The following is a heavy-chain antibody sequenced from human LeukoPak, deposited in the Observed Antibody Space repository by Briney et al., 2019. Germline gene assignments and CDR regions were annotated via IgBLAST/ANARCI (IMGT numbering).Heavy chain of an antibody. CDR1: GGSISSYY. D-gene: IGHD3-3*01. CDR3: ARQEYDFWSASAEGGFDP. CDR2: IYYSGST. Sequence: SETLSLTCTVSGGSISSYYWSWIRQPPGKGLEWIGYIYYSGSTNYNPSLKSRVTISVDTSKNQFSLKLSSVTAADTAVYYCARQEYDFWSASAEGGFDPWGQGTLVTVSS. V-gene: IGHV4-59*08. J-gene: IGHJ5*02.